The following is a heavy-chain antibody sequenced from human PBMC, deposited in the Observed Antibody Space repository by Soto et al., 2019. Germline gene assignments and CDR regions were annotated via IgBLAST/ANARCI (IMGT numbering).Heavy chain of an antibody. J-gene: IGHJ6*02. Sequence: GGSLRLSCAASGFTFRSYSMNWVRQAPGKGLEWVSYISSSNRTINYADSVKGRFIISRDNAKDSLYLQMHSLRDEDTAVYYCAREGWPLLQTGMDVWGQGTTVTVSS. D-gene: IGHD2-15*01. CDR3: AREGWPLLQTGMDV. CDR2: ISSSNRTI. CDR1: GFTFRSYS. V-gene: IGHV3-48*02.